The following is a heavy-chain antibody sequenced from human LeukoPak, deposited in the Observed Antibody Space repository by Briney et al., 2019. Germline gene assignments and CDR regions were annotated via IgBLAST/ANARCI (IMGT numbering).Heavy chain of an antibody. CDR2: IYSGGRT. CDR3: ATDSSGYYGLDY. D-gene: IGHD3-22*01. Sequence: PGGSLRVSCPASGFSVSSNYMSWVRQAPGKGLEWASVIYSGGRTYYADSVKGRFSISRDNSKNTLYLQMNSLRAEDTAVYYCATDSSGYYGLDYWDQGTLVTVSS. V-gene: IGHV3-53*01. J-gene: IGHJ4*02. CDR1: GFSVSSNY.